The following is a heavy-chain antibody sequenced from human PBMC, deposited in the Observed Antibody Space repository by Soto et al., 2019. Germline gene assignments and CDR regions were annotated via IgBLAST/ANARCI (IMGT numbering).Heavy chain of an antibody. D-gene: IGHD3-3*01. CDR3: ARHFGPRRYYFDY. V-gene: IGHV4-59*08. Sequence: PSETLSLTCTVSGGSISSYYWSWIRQPPGKGLERIGYIYYVGSTNYTPPHKSRVTISVATPKNQFSLKLSFVPAANTALYSCARHFGPRRYYFDYWGQGTLVTVSS. CDR1: GGSISSYY. CDR2: IYYVGST. J-gene: IGHJ4*02.